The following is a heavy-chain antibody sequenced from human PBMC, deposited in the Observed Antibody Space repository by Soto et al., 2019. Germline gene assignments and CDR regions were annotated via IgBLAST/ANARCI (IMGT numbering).Heavy chain of an antibody. CDR2: IWDDGNKK. CDR3: VRGGNAAGAFDI. J-gene: IGHJ3*02. CDR1: GFTFSHYG. D-gene: IGHD3-16*01. Sequence: QVQLVESGGDVVQPGRSLRLSCAASGFTFSHYGLHWVRQTPGKGLEWVAVIWDDGNKKFYADSVKGRFTISRDNSENMRYLQMNSLRAEDTAVYFCVRGGNAAGAFDIWGQGTMVTVFS. V-gene: IGHV3-33*01.